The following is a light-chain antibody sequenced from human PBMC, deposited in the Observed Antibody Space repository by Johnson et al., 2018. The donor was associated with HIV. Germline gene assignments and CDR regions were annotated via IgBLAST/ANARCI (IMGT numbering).Light chain of an antibody. CDR3: GTWDSSLSAYV. Sequence: QSVLTQPPSVSAAPGQKVTISCSGSSSNIGNNYVSWYQQLPGTAPKLLIYDNNKRPSRIPDRFSASKSGTSATLGITGLQTGDEAHYYCGTWDSSLSAYVFGTGTKVTVL. J-gene: IGLJ1*01. V-gene: IGLV1-51*01. CDR1: SSNIGNNY. CDR2: DNN.